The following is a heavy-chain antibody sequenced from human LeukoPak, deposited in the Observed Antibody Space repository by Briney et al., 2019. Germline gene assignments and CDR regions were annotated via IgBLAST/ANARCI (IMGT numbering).Heavy chain of an antibody. J-gene: IGHJ4*02. V-gene: IGHV1-69*05. CDR1: GGTFSSSA. CDR3: ARDRSYYGSGSYYDY. D-gene: IGHD3-10*01. Sequence: SVKVSCKASGGTFSSSAISWVRQAPGQGLEWMGRIIPIFGTANYAQKFQGRVTITTDESTSTAYMELSSLRSEDTAVYYCARDRSYYGSGSYYDYWGQGTLVTVSS. CDR2: IIPIFGTA.